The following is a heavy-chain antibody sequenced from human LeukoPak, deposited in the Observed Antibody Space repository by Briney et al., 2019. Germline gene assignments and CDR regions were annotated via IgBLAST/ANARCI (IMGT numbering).Heavy chain of an antibody. Sequence: PGGSLRLSCAASGFTFSSYEMNWVRQAPGKGLEWVGRIRSKANSYATAYAASVKGRFTISRDDSKNTAYLQMNSLKTEDTAVYYCTRPYGDYVGWGQGTLVTVSS. J-gene: IGHJ4*02. D-gene: IGHD4-17*01. CDR2: IRSKANSYAT. V-gene: IGHV3-73*01. CDR1: GFTFSSYE. CDR3: TRPYGDYVG.